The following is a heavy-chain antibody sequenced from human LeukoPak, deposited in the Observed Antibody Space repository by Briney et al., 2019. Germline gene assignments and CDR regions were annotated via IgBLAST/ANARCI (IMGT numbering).Heavy chain of an antibody. Sequence: SETLSLTCIVSGGSISSYYWSWIRQPPGKGLEWIGYIYYSGSTNYNPSLKSRVTISVDTSKNQFSLKLSSVTAADTAVYYCARWVSSGWYWYYFDYWGQGTLVTVSS. CDR2: IYYSGST. J-gene: IGHJ4*02. CDR3: ARWVSSGWYWYYFDY. CDR1: GGSISSYY. D-gene: IGHD6-19*01. V-gene: IGHV4-59*01.